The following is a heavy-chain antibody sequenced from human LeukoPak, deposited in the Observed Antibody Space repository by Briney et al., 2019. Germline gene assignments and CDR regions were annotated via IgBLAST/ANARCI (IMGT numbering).Heavy chain of an antibody. CDR1: GFTFSSYA. CDR2: ISGSGGST. V-gene: IGHV3-23*01. J-gene: IGHJ4*02. D-gene: IGHD3-10*01. Sequence: GGSLRLSCAASGFTFSSYAMSWVRQAPGKGLEWVSAISGSGGSTYFADSVKGRFTISRDNSKNTLYLQMNSLRAEDTAVYYCATVWFGEKPFDYWGQGTLVTVSS. CDR3: ATVWFGEKPFDY.